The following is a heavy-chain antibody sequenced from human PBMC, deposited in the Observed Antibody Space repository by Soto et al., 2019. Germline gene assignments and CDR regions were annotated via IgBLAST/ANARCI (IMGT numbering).Heavy chain of an antibody. CDR2: TYYRSKWYN. J-gene: IGHJ4*02. CDR3: AGMQEGALAF. CDR1: VDTVSSNSPS. V-gene: IGHV6-1*01. Sequence: PSQTLSLTCALSVDTVSSNSPSCKWIRQAPARGLEWLGRTYYRSKWYNEYAVSMKSRITTKPNTYKNLYSLQLSSVIPEDTAVYYCAGMQEGALAFWGQGTMVTVSS.